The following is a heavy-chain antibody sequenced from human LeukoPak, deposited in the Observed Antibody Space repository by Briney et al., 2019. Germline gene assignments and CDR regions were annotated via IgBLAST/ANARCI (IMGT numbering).Heavy chain of an antibody. V-gene: IGHV1-24*01. CDR1: GYTLTELS. J-gene: IGHJ4*02. CDR3: AREYSTGDYTWPDY. CDR2: FDPEDGET. D-gene: IGHD4-17*01. Sequence: GASVKVSCKVSGYTLTELSMHWVRQAPGKGLEWMGGFDPEDGETIYAQKFQGRVTMTEDTSTDTAYMELSSLRSDDTAVYYCAREYSTGDYTWPDYWGQGTLVTVSS.